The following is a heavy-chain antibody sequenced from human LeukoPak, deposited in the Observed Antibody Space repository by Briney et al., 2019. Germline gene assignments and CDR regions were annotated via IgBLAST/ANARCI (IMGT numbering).Heavy chain of an antibody. J-gene: IGHJ4*02. V-gene: IGHV3-49*04. D-gene: IGHD6-19*01. CDR3: ARVEPLPSSGIEVAADY. CDR1: GFTFGDYA. CDR2: IRSKAYGGTT. Sequence: GGSLRLSCAASGFTFGDYAMAWVRQAPGKGLEWVGSIRSKAYGGTTQYAASVKGRFTISRDDSTSIAYVQMNSLKSEDTAVYHCARVEPLPSSGIEVAADYWGQGTLVTVPS.